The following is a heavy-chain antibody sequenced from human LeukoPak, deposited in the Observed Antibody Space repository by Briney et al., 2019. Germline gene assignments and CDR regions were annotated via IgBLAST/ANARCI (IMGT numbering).Heavy chain of an antibody. V-gene: IGHV4-39*07. J-gene: IGHJ4*02. CDR1: GWSISSSSNY. CDR2: IYYSGST. D-gene: IGHD3-9*01. Sequence: PSETLSLTCTVSGWSISSSSNYWGWFRQPPGKGLEWSGSIYYSGSTYYNPSLKSRVTISVDTSKNQFSLKLSSVTAADTAVYFCARDRNDILTGYSFDYWGQGTLVTVSS. CDR3: ARDRNDILTGYSFDY.